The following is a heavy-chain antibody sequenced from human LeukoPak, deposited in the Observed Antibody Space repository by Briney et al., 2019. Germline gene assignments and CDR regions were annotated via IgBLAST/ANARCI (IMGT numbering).Heavy chain of an antibody. CDR2: INSDGSST. J-gene: IGHJ3*02. CDR3: ARDPYSSAWYPPDAFDI. Sequence: PGGSLRLSCAASGFTFSSYRMHWVRQAPGKGLVWVSRINSDGSSTSYADSVKGRFTISRDNAKNTLYLQMNSLRAEDTAVYYCARDPYSSAWYPPDAFDIWGQGTMVTVSS. V-gene: IGHV3-74*01. D-gene: IGHD6-19*01. CDR1: GFTFSSYR.